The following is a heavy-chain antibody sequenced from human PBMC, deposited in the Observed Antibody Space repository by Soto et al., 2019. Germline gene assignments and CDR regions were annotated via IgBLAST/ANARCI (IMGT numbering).Heavy chain of an antibody. Sequence: QVQVVQSGVEVRRPGSSVKVSCKASGDTFKNCVISWVRQAPGQGLEWMGGIIPLFGTTYFAQRVQGRLTITTDESTTTAYMELSRLRSEDTATYYCAADLGFGKLSVVWGQGTTVIVSS. J-gene: IGHJ6*02. V-gene: IGHV1-69*01. CDR1: GDTFKNCV. D-gene: IGHD3-10*01. CDR3: AADLGFGKLSVV. CDR2: IIPLFGTT.